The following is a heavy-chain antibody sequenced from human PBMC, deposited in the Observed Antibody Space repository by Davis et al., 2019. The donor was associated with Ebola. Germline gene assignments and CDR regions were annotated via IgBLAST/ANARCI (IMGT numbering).Heavy chain of an antibody. Sequence: ASVKVSCKASGYTFTSYDINWVRQATGQGLEWMGWMNPNSGNTGYAQEFQGRVTMTRDTSISTAYMELSSLRSEDTAVYFCARSSSWYPLDYWGQGTPVTVSS. CDR1: GYTFTSYD. D-gene: IGHD6-13*01. CDR2: MNPNSGNT. J-gene: IGHJ4*02. V-gene: IGHV1-8*01. CDR3: ARSSSWYPLDY.